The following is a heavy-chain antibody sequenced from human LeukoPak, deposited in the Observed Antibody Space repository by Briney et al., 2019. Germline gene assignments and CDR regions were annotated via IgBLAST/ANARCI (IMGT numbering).Heavy chain of an antibody. CDR1: GYTFTGYY. J-gene: IGHJ5*02. D-gene: IGHD2-2*01. V-gene: IGHV1-2*02. CDR2: INPNSCCT. CDR3: AREWVPAAILTTNNNWFDP. Sequence: ASXKVSCKASGYTFTGYYMHWVRQAPGQGREWKGWINPNSCCTNYAQTFQSRVTITRHTSISTAYMELSRLRSDDTAVYYCAREWVPAAILTTNNNWFDPWGQGTLVTVSS.